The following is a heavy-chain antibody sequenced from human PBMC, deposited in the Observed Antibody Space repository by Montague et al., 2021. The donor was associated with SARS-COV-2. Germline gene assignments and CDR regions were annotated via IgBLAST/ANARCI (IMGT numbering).Heavy chain of an antibody. J-gene: IGHJ5*02. CDR3: ARPLNLYYYGSRRYSSWFDP. D-gene: IGHD3-10*01. CDR1: GGSISSSSYY. CDR2: IYYSGST. V-gene: IGHV4-39*01. Sequence: SETLSLTCTVSGGSISSSSYYWGWIRQPPGKGLEWIGSIYYSGSTYYNPSLKSRVTISVDTSKNQFSLKLSSVTAADTAVYYCARPLNLYYYGSRRYSSWFDPWGQGTLVTVSS.